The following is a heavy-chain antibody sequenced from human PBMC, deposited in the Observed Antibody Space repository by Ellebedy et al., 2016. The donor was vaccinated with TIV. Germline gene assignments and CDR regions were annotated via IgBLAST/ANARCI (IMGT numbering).Heavy chain of an antibody. CDR2: ISGSGGST. V-gene: IGHV3-23*01. J-gene: IGHJ4*02. D-gene: IGHD2-21*02. Sequence: GGSLRLXXAASGFTFSSYAMSWVRQAPGRGLEWVSAISGSGGSTYYADSVKGRFTISRDNSKNTLYLQMNSLRAEDTAVYYCAKDLGCGGDCPEYYFDYWGQGTLVTVSS. CDR1: GFTFSSYA. CDR3: AKDLGCGGDCPEYYFDY.